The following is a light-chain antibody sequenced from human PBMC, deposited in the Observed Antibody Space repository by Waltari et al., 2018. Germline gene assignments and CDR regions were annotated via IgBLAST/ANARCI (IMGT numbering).Light chain of an antibody. CDR1: RSHHGSKT. CDR2: SNN. J-gene: IGLJ2*01. V-gene: IGLV1-44*01. CDR3: SSWDDSVIGPV. Sequence: QSMLTQPPSASGTPGQRVTISCSGSRSHHGSKTVNWYQHLPGTAPRVLIYSNNQRPSGVPDRFSGSKSGTSASLAISGLQSEDEADYYCSSWDDSVIGPVFGGGTKLTVL.